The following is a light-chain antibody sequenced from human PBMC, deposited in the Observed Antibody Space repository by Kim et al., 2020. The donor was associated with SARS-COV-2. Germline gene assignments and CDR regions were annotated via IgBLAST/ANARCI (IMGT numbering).Light chain of an antibody. CDR1: SSNIGSDNNY. CDR3: ATWESSLSATI. V-gene: IGLV1-51*01. J-gene: IGLJ2*01. CDR2: ENY. Sequence: VTISCSGNSSNIGSDNNYSSWYQQHPGTVPKRLIYENYNRASGIPDRFSAAKYGTSATLGITGLQTGDEADYYCATWESSLSATIFGGGTKVTVL.